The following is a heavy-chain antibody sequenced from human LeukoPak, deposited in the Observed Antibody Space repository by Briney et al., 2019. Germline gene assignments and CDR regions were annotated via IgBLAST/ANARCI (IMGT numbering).Heavy chain of an antibody. J-gene: IGHJ4*01. CDR1: GFIFSDSS. D-gene: IGHD2/OR15-2a*01. V-gene: IGHV3-21*01. Sequence: GGSLRLSCAASGFIFSDSSMNWVRQAPGKGLEWVSSSGHGVTYYADSVKGRFTISRDDAKNSLFLQMNNLRAEDTAIYYCARDFTSQNFFDHWGQGTLVTASS. CDR2: SGHGVT. CDR3: ARDFTSQNFFDH.